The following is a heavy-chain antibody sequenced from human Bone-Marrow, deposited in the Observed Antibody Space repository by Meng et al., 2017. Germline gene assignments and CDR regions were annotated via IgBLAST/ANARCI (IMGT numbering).Heavy chain of an antibody. V-gene: IGHV4-59*02. CDR2: IYYSGST. J-gene: IGHJ4*02. CDR1: GGSASGYF. CDR3: ARYLTVDGYSYGFDY. D-gene: IGHD5-18*01. Sequence: SETLSLTCSVSGGSASGYFWSWIRQPPGKGLEWIGYIYYSGSTNYNPSLKSRVTITIDTSKNRFSLKLRSVTAADTAVYYCARYLTVDGYSYGFDYWGQGIQVTVSS.